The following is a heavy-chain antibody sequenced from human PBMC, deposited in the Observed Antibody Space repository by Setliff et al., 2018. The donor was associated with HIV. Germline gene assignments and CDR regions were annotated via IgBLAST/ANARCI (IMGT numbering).Heavy chain of an antibody. D-gene: IGHD6-19*01. J-gene: IGHJ3*02. CDR3: VRDKWLVPDTFDI. CDR2: ISSSSSTI. Sequence: GGSLRLSCAASGFTFSSYSMNWVRQAPGKGLEWVSYISSSSSTIYYADSVKGRFTISRDNAKNSLYLQMNSLRAEDTAVYYCVRDKWLVPDTFDIWGQGTMVTVSS. V-gene: IGHV3-48*01. CDR1: GFTFSSYS.